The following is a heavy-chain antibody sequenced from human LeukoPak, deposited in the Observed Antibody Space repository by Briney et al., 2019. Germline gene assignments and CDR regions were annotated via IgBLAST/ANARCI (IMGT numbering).Heavy chain of an antibody. CDR3: VRDPSYGSSWYYYMDV. CDR1: GFTFSSYI. V-gene: IGHV3-48*04. J-gene: IGHJ6*03. Sequence: GGSLRLSCAASGFTFSSYIMNWVRQAPGKGLEWVSYISSSSFKIGYADSVKGRFTISRDNSKNSLYLQMDSLRVEDTAVYYCVRDPSYGSSWYYYMDVWGKGTTVTVSS. CDR2: ISSSSFKI. D-gene: IGHD6-13*01.